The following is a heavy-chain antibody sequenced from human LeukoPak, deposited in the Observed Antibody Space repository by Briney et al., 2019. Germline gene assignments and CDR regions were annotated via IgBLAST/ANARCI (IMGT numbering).Heavy chain of an antibody. V-gene: IGHV1-69*13. D-gene: IGHD5-24*01. J-gene: IGHJ5*02. CDR3: ARGGNNLPARSLRTNWSDP. CDR1: GGTFSSYA. CDR2: IIPIFGTA. Sequence: SVKVSCKASGGTFSSYAISWVRQAPGQGLEWMGGIIPIFGTANYAQKFQGRVTITADESTSTAYMELSSLRSEDTAVYYCARGGNNLPARSLRTNWSDPWGQGTLVTVSS.